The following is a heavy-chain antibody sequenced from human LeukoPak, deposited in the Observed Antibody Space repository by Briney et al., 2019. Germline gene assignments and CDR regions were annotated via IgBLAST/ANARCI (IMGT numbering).Heavy chain of an antibody. CDR3: AKGHDSSGYYTGTFDY. J-gene: IGHJ4*02. D-gene: IGHD3-22*01. Sequence: GGPLRLSCAASGFTFSSYAMSWVRQAPGKGLEWVSAISGSGGSTYYADSVKGRFTISRDNSKNTLYLQMNSLRAEDTAVYYCAKGHDSSGYYTGTFDYWGQGTLVTVSS. CDR1: GFTFSSYA. CDR2: ISGSGGST. V-gene: IGHV3-23*01.